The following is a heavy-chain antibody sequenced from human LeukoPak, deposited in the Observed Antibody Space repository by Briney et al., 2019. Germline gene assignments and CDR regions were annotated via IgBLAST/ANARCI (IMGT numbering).Heavy chain of an antibody. D-gene: IGHD6-13*01. V-gene: IGHV1-2*02. CDR1: GYTFTVYY. CDR3: ARQYSSSWYWFDP. J-gene: IGHJ5*02. Sequence: ASAKVSCKPSGYTFTVYYIHWVRQAPRQGLEWMGWINPTSGATNYAQKFQGRVTMTRDTSISTAYMELNSLRSDDTAVYYCARQYSSSWYWFDPWGQGTLVTVSS. CDR2: INPTSGAT.